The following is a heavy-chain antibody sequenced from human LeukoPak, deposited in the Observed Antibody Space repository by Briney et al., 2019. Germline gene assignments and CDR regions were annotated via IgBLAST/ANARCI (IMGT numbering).Heavy chain of an antibody. V-gene: IGHV3-74*01. CDR3: AEAASVRGVSY. J-gene: IGHJ4*02. CDR2: INGDGSTT. D-gene: IGHD3-10*01. CDR1: GFTFSTYW. Sequence: PGGSLRLSCAASGFTFSTYWMHWVRQAPGKGPLWVSHINGDGSTTNYADSVKGRFTISRDNAKNTLYLQMNSLRAEDTAVYYCAEAASVRGVSYWGQGTLVTGSS.